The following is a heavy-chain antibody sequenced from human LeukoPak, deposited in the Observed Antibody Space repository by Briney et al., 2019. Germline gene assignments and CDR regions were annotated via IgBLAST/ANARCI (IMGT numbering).Heavy chain of an antibody. D-gene: IGHD6-19*01. CDR3: ARKDSSGWSMTFDI. CDR1: GGTFSSYA. Sequence: SVKVSCKASGGTFSSYAISWVRQAPGQGLEWMGGIIPIFGTANYAQKFQGRVTITTDESTSTAYMELSSLRSEDTAVYYCARKDSSGWSMTFDIWGQGTMVTVFS. J-gene: IGHJ3*02. CDR2: IIPIFGTA. V-gene: IGHV1-69*05.